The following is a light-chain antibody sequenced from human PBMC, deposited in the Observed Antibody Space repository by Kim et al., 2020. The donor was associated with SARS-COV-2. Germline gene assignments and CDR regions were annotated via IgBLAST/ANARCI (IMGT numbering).Light chain of an antibody. CDR1: NIGSKH. CDR3: KVWDNNSWV. Sequence: SYELTQPLSVSVALGQTASITCGGDNIGSKHVHXYQQKAGQAPVLVIYRDSSRPAEIPERFSCSNSGNTATLTVSRAQACDEADYYCKVWDNNSWVFC. CDR2: RDS. J-gene: IGLJ3*02. V-gene: IGLV3-9*01.